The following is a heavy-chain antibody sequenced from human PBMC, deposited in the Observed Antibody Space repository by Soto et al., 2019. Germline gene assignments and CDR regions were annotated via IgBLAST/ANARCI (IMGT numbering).Heavy chain of an antibody. V-gene: IGHV3-23*01. CDR1: GFTFSTYA. D-gene: IGHD6-19*01. Sequence: EVQLLESGGGLVQPGGSLRLSCAASGFTFSTYAMNWVHQAPGKGLEWGSGISGSGDSTYYADSVKGRFTVSRDNSKNTLYLQMNSLRAEDTAVFYCAKERSSGWSFDYWGQGTLVTVSS. CDR3: AKERSSGWSFDY. J-gene: IGHJ4*02. CDR2: ISGSGDST.